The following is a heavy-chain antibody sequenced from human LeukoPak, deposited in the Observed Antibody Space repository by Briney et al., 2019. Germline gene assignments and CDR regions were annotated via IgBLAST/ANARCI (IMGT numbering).Heavy chain of an antibody. CDR1: GFTFSDYY. V-gene: IGHV3-30*18. CDR3: AKDRRAVAGPFDY. D-gene: IGHD6-19*01. CDR2: ISYDGSNK. J-gene: IGHJ4*02. Sequence: GGSLRLSCAASGFTFSDYYMSWVRQAPGKGLEWVAVISYDGSNKYYADSVKGRFTISRDNSKNTLYLQMNSLRAEDTAVYCCAKDRRAVAGPFDYWGQGTLVTVSS.